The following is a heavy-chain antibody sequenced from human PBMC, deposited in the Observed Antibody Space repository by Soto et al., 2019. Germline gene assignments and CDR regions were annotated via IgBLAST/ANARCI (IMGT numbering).Heavy chain of an antibody. J-gene: IGHJ6*02. CDR3: ARVSGGYYYGMDV. Sequence: QVQLQESGPGLVKPSGTLSLTCAVSGGSISSSNWWSWVRQPPGKGLEWIGEIYHSGSTNYNPSHNRRVTISVDKSKNQFCLKLSSVTAADTAVYYCARVSGGYYYGMDVWGQGTTVTVSS. CDR1: GGSISSSNW. V-gene: IGHV4-4*02. CDR2: IYHSGST. D-gene: IGHD1-26*01.